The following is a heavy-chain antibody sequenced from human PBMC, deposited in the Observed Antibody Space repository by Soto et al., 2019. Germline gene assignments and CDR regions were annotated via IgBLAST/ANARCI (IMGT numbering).Heavy chain of an antibody. D-gene: IGHD2-2*01. CDR1: GFTFSSYG. V-gene: IGHV3-33*01. J-gene: IGHJ4*02. CDR3: AGDPFRVPSQVDY. CDR2: IWYDGSNK. Sequence: GSLRLSCAASGFTFSSYGMHWVRQAPGKGLEWVAVIWYDGSNKYYADSVKGRFTISRDNSKNTLYLQMNSLRAEDTAVYYCAGDPFRVPSQVDYWGQGTLVTVSS.